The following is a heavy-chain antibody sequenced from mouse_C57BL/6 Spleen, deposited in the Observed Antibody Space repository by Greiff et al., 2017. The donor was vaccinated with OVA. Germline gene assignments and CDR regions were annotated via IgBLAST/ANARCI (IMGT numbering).Heavy chain of an antibody. CDR2: IYPGDGDT. Sequence: QVQLKESGPELVKPGASVKISCKASGYAFSSSWMNWVKQRPGKGLEWIGRIYPGDGDTNYNGKFKGKATLTADKSSSTAYMQHSSLTSDDSAVYFCARGGGLYYFDYWGQGTTLTVSS. CDR3: ARGGGLYYFDY. J-gene: IGHJ2*01. CDR1: GYAFSSSW. V-gene: IGHV1-82*01.